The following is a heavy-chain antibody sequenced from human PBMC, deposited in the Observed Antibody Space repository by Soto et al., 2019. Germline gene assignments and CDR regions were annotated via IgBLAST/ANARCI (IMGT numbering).Heavy chain of an antibody. V-gene: IGHV4-59*01. D-gene: IGHD3-16*01. CDR3: VRSGHSFGGVM. Sequence: QVQLQEWGPGLVKPSETLSLTCTVSGASMHHYYGSWVREPPGKGLEWIGYVYYSGGSNSNPSLKGRFTISLDTSQNQIPLTLTSVTAADPAVYYCVRSGHSFGGVMWGQGTLVTVSS. J-gene: IGHJ4*02. CDR1: GASMHHYY. CDR2: VYYSGGS.